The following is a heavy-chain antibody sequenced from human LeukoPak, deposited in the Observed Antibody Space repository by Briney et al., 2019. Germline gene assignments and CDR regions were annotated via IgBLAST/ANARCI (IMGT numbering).Heavy chain of an antibody. V-gene: IGHV4-39*01. CDR3: ARLNSPGWFDP. Sequence: SETLSLTCTVSGGSISSSSYYWGWIRQPPGKGLEWIGSIYYSGSTYYSPSLKSRLTISVDTSKNQFSLKLSSVTAADTAVYYCARLNSPGWFDPWGQGTLVTVSS. CDR2: IYYSGST. CDR1: GGSISSSSYY. J-gene: IGHJ5*02.